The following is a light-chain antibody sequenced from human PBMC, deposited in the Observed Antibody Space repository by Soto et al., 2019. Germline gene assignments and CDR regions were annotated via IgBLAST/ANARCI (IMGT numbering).Light chain of an antibody. CDR2: EGS. V-gene: IGLV2-23*01. J-gene: IGLJ2*01. Sequence: QAVLTQPASVSGSPGQSITISCTGTSSDVGSSNLVSWYQQHPGKAPKLIIYEGSKRPSGFSNRFSGSKSGNTASLTVSGLQADDEADYYCCSYAHGAVLFGGGTKLTVL. CDR3: CSYAHGAVL. CDR1: SSDVGSSNL.